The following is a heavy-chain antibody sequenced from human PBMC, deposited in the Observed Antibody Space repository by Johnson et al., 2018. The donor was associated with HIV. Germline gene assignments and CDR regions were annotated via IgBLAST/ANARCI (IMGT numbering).Heavy chain of an antibody. CDR1: GFTVSSNY. V-gene: IGHV3-66*01. J-gene: IGHJ3*02. CDR3: ARLSKGGFDAFDI. D-gene: IGHD5/OR15-5a*01. CDR2: IYSGGST. Sequence: EVQLVESGGGLVQPGGSLRLSCAASGFTVSSNYMSWVRQAPGKGLEWVSVIYSGGSTYYADSVKGRFTISRDNSKNTLHLQMNSLRGEDTAVYYCARLSKGGFDAFDIWGQGTMVTVSS.